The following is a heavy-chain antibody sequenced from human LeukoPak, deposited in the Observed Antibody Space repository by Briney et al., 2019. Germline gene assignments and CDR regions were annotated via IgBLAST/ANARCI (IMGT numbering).Heavy chain of an antibody. V-gene: IGHV1-2*02. CDR3: ARDSGSSGWRKKMTYWYFDL. CDR1: RYTFTGYY. Sequence: GASVKVSCKASRYTFTGYYIHWVRQAPGQGLAWVGWINPNSGGTYYAQKFQGRVTMTTDTSTSTAYMELRSLRSDDTAVYYCARDSGSSGWRKKMTYWYFDLWGRGTLVTVSS. CDR2: INPNSGGT. D-gene: IGHD6-19*01. J-gene: IGHJ2*01.